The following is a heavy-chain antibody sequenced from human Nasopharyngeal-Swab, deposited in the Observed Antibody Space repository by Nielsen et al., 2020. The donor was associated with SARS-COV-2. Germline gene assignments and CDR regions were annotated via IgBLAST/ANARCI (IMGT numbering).Heavy chain of an antibody. J-gene: IGHJ6*02. D-gene: IGHD1-1*01. Sequence: GGSLRLSCAASGFTFSSYDMHWVRQATGKGLEWVSAIGTAGDTYYPGSVKGRFTISRENAKNSLYLQMNSLRAGDTAVYYCAREGSTGYYYGMGVWGQGTTVTVSS. CDR1: GFTFSSYD. CDR2: IGTAGDT. CDR3: AREGSTGYYYGMGV. V-gene: IGHV3-13*04.